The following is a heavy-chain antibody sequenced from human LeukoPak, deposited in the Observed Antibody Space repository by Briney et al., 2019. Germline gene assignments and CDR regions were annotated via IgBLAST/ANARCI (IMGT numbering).Heavy chain of an antibody. CDR3: AKDEDSSSWYGIGAFDI. CDR1: GFTFSSYS. J-gene: IGHJ3*02. CDR2: ISSSSSYI. D-gene: IGHD6-13*01. V-gene: IGHV3-21*04. Sequence: GGSLRLSCAASGFTFSSYSMNWVRQAPGKGLEWVSSISSSSSYIYYADSVKGRFTISRDNSKNTLYLQMNSLRAEDTAVYYCAKDEDSSSWYGIGAFDIWGQGTMVTVSS.